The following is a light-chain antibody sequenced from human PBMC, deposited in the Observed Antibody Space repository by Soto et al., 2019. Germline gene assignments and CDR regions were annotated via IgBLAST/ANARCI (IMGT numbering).Light chain of an antibody. CDR2: EVS. J-gene: IGLJ3*02. CDR3: SSYTTSYTQV. V-gene: IGLV2-14*01. Sequence: QSALTQPASVSGSPGQSITISCTGTSSDVGGYNYDSWYQHHPGKAPKLMIYEVSNRPSGVSNRFSGSKSGNTASLSISGLQAEDEADYYCSSYTTSYTQVFGGGTKVTVL. CDR1: SSDVGGYNY.